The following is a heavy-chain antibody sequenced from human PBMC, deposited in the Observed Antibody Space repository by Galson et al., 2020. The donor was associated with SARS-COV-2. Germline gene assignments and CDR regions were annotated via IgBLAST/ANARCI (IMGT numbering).Heavy chain of an antibody. CDR3: ARVNLINSPIRFLDWLPQAGYYGMDV. J-gene: IGHJ6*02. CDR2: IQQDGSEK. D-gene: IGHD3-9*01. Sequence: GGSLRLSCTVSGFHFSSYWMTWVRQAPGKGLEWVANIQQDGSEKYYVDSVKGRFTISRDNAKNSLFLQMNSLRAEDTAVYYCARVNLINSPIRFLDWLPQAGYYGMDVWGQGTRVTVSS. V-gene: IGHV3-7*01. CDR1: GFHFSSYW.